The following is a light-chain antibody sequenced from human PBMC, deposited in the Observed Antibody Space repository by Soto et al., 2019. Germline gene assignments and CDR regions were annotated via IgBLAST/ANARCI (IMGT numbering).Light chain of an antibody. CDR2: DVS. J-gene: IGLJ2*01. V-gene: IGLV2-14*01. CDR1: SNDVGGYNY. CDR3: TSYTSSSTVI. Sequence: QSALTQPASVSGSPGQSITISCTGTSNDVGGYNYVSWYQQHPGKAPKLMIYDVSNRPSGVSDRFSGSKSGNTASLTISGLLPEDEADYYCTSYTSSSTVIFGGGTKLTVL.